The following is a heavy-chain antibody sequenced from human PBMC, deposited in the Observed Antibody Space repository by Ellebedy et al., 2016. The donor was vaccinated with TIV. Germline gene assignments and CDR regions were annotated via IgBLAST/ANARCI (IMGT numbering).Heavy chain of an antibody. Sequence: PGGSLRLSCAASGFTFSSNSMNWVRQAPGKGLEWVSYISSSISTIYYADSVKGRFTISRDNAKNSLYLQMNSLRTEDTALYYFARTSSVNTTYYYGMDVWGQGTTVTVSS. D-gene: IGHD4-11*01. CDR2: ISSSISTI. CDR3: ARTSSVNTTYYYGMDV. CDR1: GFTFSSNS. V-gene: IGHV3-48*04. J-gene: IGHJ6*02.